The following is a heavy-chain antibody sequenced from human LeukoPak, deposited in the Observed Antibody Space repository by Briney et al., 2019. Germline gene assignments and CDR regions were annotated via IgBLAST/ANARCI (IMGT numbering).Heavy chain of an antibody. D-gene: IGHD5-12*01. Sequence: GGSLRLSCAASGFTFSSYWMSWVRQAPGKGLEWVANIKQDGSEKYYVDSVKGRFTISRDNAKNSLYLQMNSLRAEDTAVYYCASRLRSRGYDSYYFDYWGQGTLVTVSS. CDR2: IKQDGSEK. CDR1: GFTFSSYW. J-gene: IGHJ4*02. V-gene: IGHV3-7*01. CDR3: ASRLRSRGYDSYYFDY.